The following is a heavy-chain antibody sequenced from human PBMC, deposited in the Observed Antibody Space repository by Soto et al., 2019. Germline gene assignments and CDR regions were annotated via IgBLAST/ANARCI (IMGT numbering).Heavy chain of an antibody. D-gene: IGHD5-18*01. J-gene: IGHJ6*02. CDR1: GFSLSTSGVG. CDR3: AHSVATAHYYNMDV. V-gene: IGHV2-5*02. CDR2: IYWDDDK. Sequence: QITLKESGPTLVKPTQTLTVTCTFSGFSLSTSGVGVGWIRQPPGKALEWLALIYWDDDKRHRPYLKSRLTITKDTSKNQVVLTMTNMDPVDTATYYCAHSVATAHYYNMDVWGQGTTVTVSS.